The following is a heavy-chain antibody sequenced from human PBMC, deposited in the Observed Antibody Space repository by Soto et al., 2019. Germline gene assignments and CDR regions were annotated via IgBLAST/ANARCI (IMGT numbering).Heavy chain of an antibody. J-gene: IGHJ4*02. V-gene: IGHV1-8*01. Sequence: ASVKVSCKASGYTFTSYDINWVRQATGQGLEWMGWMNPNSGNTGYAQKFQGRITMTRDTSISTAYMELSSLRSEDTAVYYCARGDRDCSGASCYDHCGQGVLVTVSS. CDR3: ARGDRDCSGASCYDH. CDR2: MNPNSGNT. D-gene: IGHD2-15*01. CDR1: GYTFTSYD.